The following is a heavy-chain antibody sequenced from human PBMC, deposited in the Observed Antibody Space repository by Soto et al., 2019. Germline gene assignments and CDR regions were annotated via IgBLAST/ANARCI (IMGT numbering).Heavy chain of an antibody. D-gene: IGHD2-15*01. J-gene: IGHJ4*02. Sequence: PGESLKISCKGSGYSFTSYWICSVRQMPGKGLEWMGIIYPGDSDTRYSPSFQGQVTISADKSISTAYLQWSSLKASDTAMYYCASASYCSGGSCYLGYFDYWGQGTLVTVSS. CDR3: ASASYCSGGSCYLGYFDY. V-gene: IGHV5-51*01. CDR2: IYPGDSDT. CDR1: GYSFTSYW.